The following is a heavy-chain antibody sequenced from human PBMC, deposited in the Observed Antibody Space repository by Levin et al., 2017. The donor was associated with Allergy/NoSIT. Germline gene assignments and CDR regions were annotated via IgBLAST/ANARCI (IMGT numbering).Heavy chain of an antibody. CDR1: GFTVSSNY. CDR2: IYSGGST. Sequence: GGSLRLSCAASGFTVSSNYMSWVRQAPGKGLEWVSVIYSGGSTYYADSVKGRFTISRDNSKNTLYLQMNSLRAEDTAVYYCARDYYYGSGRTNWFDPWGQGTLVTVSS. V-gene: IGHV3-66*01. J-gene: IGHJ5*02. D-gene: IGHD3-10*01. CDR3: ARDYYYGSGRTNWFDP.